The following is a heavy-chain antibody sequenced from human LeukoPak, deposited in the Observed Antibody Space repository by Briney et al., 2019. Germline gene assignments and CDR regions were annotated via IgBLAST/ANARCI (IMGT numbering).Heavy chain of an antibody. J-gene: IGHJ5*02. CDR1: GFTFSTYA. V-gene: IGHV3-23*01. D-gene: IGHD4-17*01. CDR3: AKYPTTVTTNWFDP. CDR2: IGGSGGDT. Sequence: GGSLRLSCVVSGFTFSTYAMSWVRQAPGKGLEWVSGIGGSGGDTFYADSVRGRFTISRDNSKNTLYLQMNSLRAEDTAVYYCAKYPTTVTTNWFDPWGQGTLVTVSS.